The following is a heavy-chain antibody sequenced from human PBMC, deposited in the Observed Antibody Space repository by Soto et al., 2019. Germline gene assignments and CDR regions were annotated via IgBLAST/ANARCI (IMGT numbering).Heavy chain of an antibody. Sequence: QVKLQESGPGLVKPSETLSLTCTVSGVSISNYYWTWIRQPAGEGLEWIGRIFPSGSTNYNPSLRGRVTMSVDTSKNLFSLKLSSVTAADTALYYCASEGTAMKLHYWGQGTLVTVSS. D-gene: IGHD5-18*01. V-gene: IGHV4-4*07. J-gene: IGHJ4*02. CDR3: ASEGTAMKLHY. CDR1: GVSISNYY. CDR2: IFPSGST.